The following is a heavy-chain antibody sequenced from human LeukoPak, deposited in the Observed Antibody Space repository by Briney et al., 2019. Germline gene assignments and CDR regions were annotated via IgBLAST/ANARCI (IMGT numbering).Heavy chain of an antibody. V-gene: IGHV4-59*01. CDR3: ARVKVIDAFDI. CDR1: GCSISSYY. J-gene: IGHJ3*02. CDR2: IYYSGST. Sequence: SETLSLTCTVSGCSISSYYWSWIRQPPGKGLEWIGYIYYSGSTNYNPSLKSRVTISVDTSKNQFSLKLSSVTAADTAVYYCARVKVIDAFDIWGQGTMVTVSS. D-gene: IGHD3-22*01.